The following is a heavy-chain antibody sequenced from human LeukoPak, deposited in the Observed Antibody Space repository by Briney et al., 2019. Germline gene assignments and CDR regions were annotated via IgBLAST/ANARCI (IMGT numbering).Heavy chain of an antibody. CDR1: GGTFSSYA. J-gene: IGHJ4*02. CDR3: ARDHGVYGSFFDY. Sequence: ASVNVSCKASGGTFSSYAISWVRQAPGQGLEWMGRIIPILGIANYAQKFQGRVTITADKSTSTAYMELSSLRSEDTAVYYCARDHGVYGSFFDYWGQGTLVTVSS. V-gene: IGHV1-69*04. CDR2: IIPILGIA. D-gene: IGHD3-10*01.